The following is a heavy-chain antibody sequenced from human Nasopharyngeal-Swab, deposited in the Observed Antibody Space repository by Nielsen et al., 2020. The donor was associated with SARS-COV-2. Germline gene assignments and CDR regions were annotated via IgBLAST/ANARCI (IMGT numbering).Heavy chain of an antibody. J-gene: IGHJ4*02. D-gene: IGHD1-1*01. Sequence: GESLKISCAASGFTFSSYSMNWVRQAPGKGLEWVSSISSSSSYIYYADSVKGRFTISRDNAKNSLYLQMNSLRAEDTAVYYCARDRNDDGYFDYWGQGTLVTVSS. V-gene: IGHV3-21*01. CDR3: ARDRNDDGYFDY. CDR2: ISSSSSYI. CDR1: GFTFSSYS.